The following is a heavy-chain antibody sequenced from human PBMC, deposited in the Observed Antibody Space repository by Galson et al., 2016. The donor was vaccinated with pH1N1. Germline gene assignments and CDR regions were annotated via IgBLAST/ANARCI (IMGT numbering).Heavy chain of an antibody. CDR1: GFTFDDYA. V-gene: IGHV3-9*01. J-gene: IGHJ4*02. Sequence: SLRLSRAASGFTFDDYAMHWVRQAPGKGLEWVSGISWNSGSIGYADSVKGRFTISRDNAKNSLYLQMNSLRAEDTALYYCAKTMGFGVHYPPDYWGQGTLVTVSP. CDR3: AKTMGFGVHYPPDY. CDR2: ISWNSGSI. D-gene: IGHD3-10*01.